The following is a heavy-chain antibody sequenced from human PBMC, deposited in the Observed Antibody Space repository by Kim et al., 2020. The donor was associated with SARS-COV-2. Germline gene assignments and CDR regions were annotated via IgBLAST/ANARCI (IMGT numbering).Heavy chain of an antibody. J-gene: IGHJ6*02. CDR3: ASGTTINMDV. Sequence: ASVKVSCKASGYTFTSFYIHWVRQAPGQGLEWMGIINPSGGSTRYAQKFQGRVTMTRDTSTSTVYMELSSLRSEDTAVYYCASGTTINMDVWGQGTTVTVSS. CDR1: GYTFTSFY. V-gene: IGHV1-46*01. D-gene: IGHD1-1*01. CDR2: INPSGGST.